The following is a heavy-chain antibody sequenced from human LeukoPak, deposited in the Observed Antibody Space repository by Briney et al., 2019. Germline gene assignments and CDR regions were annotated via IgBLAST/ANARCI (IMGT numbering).Heavy chain of an antibody. CDR1: GYTFTSYG. CDR3: ARDGYFDC. Sequence: ASVRVSCKASGYTFTSYGISWVRQAPGQGLEWMGWISAHNGNINYAQKLQGRVTMTKDTSTNTAYMELRSLTSDDTAVYYCARDGYFDCWGQGTLVTVSS. V-gene: IGHV1-18*01. J-gene: IGHJ4*02. CDR2: ISAHNGNI.